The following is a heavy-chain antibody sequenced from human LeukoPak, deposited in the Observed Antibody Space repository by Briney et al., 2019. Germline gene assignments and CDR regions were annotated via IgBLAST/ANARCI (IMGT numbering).Heavy chain of an antibody. CDR2: VSGRGSGT. CDR3: AKDPPFDYYSATSGYFLY. Sequence: PGGSLRLSCVASGFTFSSYAMAWVRQAPGKGVEWVSSVSGRGSGTYYADSVEGRFTISRDNAKNTVYLQMNSLRADDTAVYYCAKDPPFDYYSATSGYFLYWGQGTLVTVSS. J-gene: IGHJ4*02. CDR1: GFTFSSYA. V-gene: IGHV3-23*01. D-gene: IGHD3-22*01.